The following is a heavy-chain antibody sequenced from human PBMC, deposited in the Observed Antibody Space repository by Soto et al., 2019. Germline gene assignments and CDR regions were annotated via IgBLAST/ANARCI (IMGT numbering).Heavy chain of an antibody. CDR3: ARDIVYDILTGSYGGGYYYGMDV. Sequence: PGGSLRLSCAASGFTFSSYAVNWVRQAPGKGLEWVSTITTTSVGTYYADSVKGRFTISRDNAKNSLYLQMNSLRAEDTAVYYCARDIVYDILTGSYGGGYYYGMDVWGQGATVTVSS. V-gene: IGHV3-21*01. D-gene: IGHD3-9*01. CDR2: ITTTSVGT. J-gene: IGHJ6*02. CDR1: GFTFSSYA.